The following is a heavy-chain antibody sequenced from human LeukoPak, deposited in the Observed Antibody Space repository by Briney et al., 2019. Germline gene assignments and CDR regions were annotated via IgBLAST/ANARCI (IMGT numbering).Heavy chain of an antibody. Sequence: NSSETLSLTCTVSGGSINTHSYYWGWIRQPPGKGLEWIGEINHSGSTNYNPSLKSRVTISVDTSKNQFSLKLSSVTAADTAVYYCARGLRYDSSWGQGTLVTVSS. D-gene: IGHD3-22*01. CDR1: GGSINTHSYY. V-gene: IGHV4-39*07. CDR3: ARGLRYDSS. J-gene: IGHJ5*02. CDR2: INHSGST.